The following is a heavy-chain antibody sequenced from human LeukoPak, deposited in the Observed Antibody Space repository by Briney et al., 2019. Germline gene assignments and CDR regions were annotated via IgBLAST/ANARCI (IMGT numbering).Heavy chain of an antibody. CDR2: IYYSGST. D-gene: IGHD3-10*02. V-gene: IGHV4-39*01. Sequence: SSETLSLTCTVSGGSISSSSYYWGWIRQPPGKGLEWIGSIYYSGSTYYNPSLKSRVTISVDTSKNQFSLKLSSVTAADTAVYYCARQGPGVRGVIINPFDYWGQGTLVTVSS. CDR3: ARQGPGVRGVIINPFDY. CDR1: GGSISSSSYY. J-gene: IGHJ4*02.